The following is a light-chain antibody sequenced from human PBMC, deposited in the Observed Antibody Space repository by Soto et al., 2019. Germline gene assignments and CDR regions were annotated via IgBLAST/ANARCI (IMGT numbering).Light chain of an antibody. V-gene: IGLV2-14*03. J-gene: IGLJ2*01. Sequence: QSALTQPASVSGSPGQSITISCTGTSNDVGGYYYVSWYQHRPGKAPQLIIFGVDNRPSGVSIRFSGSKSGNTASLTISGLQAEDEADYYCSSYTSGSTLVAFGGGTKLTVL. CDR2: GVD. CDR3: SSYTSGSTLVA. CDR1: SNDVGGYYY.